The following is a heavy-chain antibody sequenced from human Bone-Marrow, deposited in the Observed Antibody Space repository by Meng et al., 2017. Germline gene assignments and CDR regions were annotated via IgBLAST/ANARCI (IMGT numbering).Heavy chain of an antibody. Sequence: SETLSLTCAVYGGSFSGYYGTWIRQPPGKGLEWIGEISHGGSTNYNPSLKSRVTISVDRSKNQFSLKLSSVTAADTAVYYCARAVPSAGYVMDVWGQGTTVTVSS. V-gene: IGHV4-34*01. CDR3: ARAVPSAGYVMDV. J-gene: IGHJ6*02. D-gene: IGHD6-25*01. CDR1: GGSFSGYY. CDR2: ISHGGST.